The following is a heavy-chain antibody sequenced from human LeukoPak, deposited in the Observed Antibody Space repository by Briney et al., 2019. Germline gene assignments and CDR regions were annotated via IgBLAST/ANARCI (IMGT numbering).Heavy chain of an antibody. J-gene: IGHJ4*02. D-gene: IGHD6-19*01. CDR2: INPSGGST. CDR1: GYTFTGYY. CDR3: ARDRLEGIGWYGVDY. V-gene: IGHV1-46*01. Sequence: ASVKVSCKASGYTFTGYYMHWVRQAPGQGLEWMGIINPSGGSTSYAQKFQGRVTMTRDTSTSTVYMELSSLRSEDTAVYYCARDRLEGIGWYGVDYWGQGTLVTVSS.